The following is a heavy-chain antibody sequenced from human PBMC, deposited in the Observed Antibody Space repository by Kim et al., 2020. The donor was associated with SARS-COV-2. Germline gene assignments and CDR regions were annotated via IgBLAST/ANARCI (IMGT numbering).Heavy chain of an antibody. CDR2: IIPILGIA. CDR3: ARVHNWNPDPAFDI. Sequence: SVKVSCKASGGTFSSYAISWVRQAPGQGLEWMGRIIPILGIANYAQKFQGRVTITADKSTSTAYMELSSLRSEDTAVYYCARVHNWNPDPAFDIWGQGTMVTVSS. J-gene: IGHJ3*02. D-gene: IGHD1-20*01. V-gene: IGHV1-69*04. CDR1: GGTFSSYA.